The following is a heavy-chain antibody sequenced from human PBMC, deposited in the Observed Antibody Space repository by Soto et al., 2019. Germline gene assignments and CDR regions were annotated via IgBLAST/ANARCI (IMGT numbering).Heavy chain of an antibody. CDR2: IYYSGST. V-gene: IGHV4-31*03. CDR1: GGSISSGGYY. Sequence: KPSETLSLTCTVSGGSISSGGYYWSWIRQHPGKGLEWIGYIYYSGSTYYNPSLKSRVTISVDTSKNQFSLKLSSVTAADTAVYYCARDGYGDSNAFDIWGQGTMVTVSS. J-gene: IGHJ3*02. D-gene: IGHD4-17*01. CDR3: ARDGYGDSNAFDI.